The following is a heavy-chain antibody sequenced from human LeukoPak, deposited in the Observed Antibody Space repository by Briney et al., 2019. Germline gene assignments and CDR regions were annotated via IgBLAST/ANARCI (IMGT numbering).Heavy chain of an antibody. J-gene: IGHJ4*02. Sequence: SETLSLTCAVSGYSISSGYYWGWIRQPPGKGLEWIGSIYHSGNTNYNPSLKSRVAISVDTSKNQFSLKVSSVTAADTALYYCARWYSSSGYLDYWGQGTLVTVSS. CDR1: GYSISSGYY. CDR2: IYHSGNT. D-gene: IGHD6-6*01. CDR3: ARWYSSSGYLDY. V-gene: IGHV4-38-2*01.